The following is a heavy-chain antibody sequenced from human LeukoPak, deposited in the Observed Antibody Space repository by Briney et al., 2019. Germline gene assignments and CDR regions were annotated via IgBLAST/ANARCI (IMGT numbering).Heavy chain of an antibody. J-gene: IGHJ4*02. D-gene: IGHD1-26*01. CDR2: IWYDGSNK. V-gene: IGHV3-33*08. CDR1: GFTFRNHG. Sequence: GRSLRLSCAASGFTFRNHGMHWVRQAPGKGLEWVAVIWYDGSNKEYADSVKGRFTISRDNPKNTLYLQMNSLRVEDTAVYYCVRDTRSYYLDYWGQGTPVTVSS. CDR3: VRDTRSYYLDY.